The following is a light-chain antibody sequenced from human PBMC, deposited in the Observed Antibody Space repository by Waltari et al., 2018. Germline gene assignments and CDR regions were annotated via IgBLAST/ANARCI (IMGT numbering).Light chain of an antibody. V-gene: IGKV3-15*01. CDR3: HHYNKRPPSYT. CDR2: GAS. CDR1: QSIRNN. J-gene: IGKJ2*01. Sequence: EIVMTQSPVTLSVSPGERVTLSCRASQSIRNNLAWYQQKAGQPPRLPIYGASTRAPGPPARFSGSGSGTEFALTISSLQPEDFAVYYCHHYNKRPPSYTFGQGTRLEIK.